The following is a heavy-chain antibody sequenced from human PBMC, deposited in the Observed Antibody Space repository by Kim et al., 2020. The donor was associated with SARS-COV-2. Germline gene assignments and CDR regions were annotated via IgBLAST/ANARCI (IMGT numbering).Heavy chain of an antibody. CDR3: ARDRFRGSGYFPTDY. V-gene: IGHV3-30-3*01. CDR1: GFTFSSYA. CDR2: ISYDGSNK. Sequence: GGSLRLSCAASGFTFSSYAMHWVRQAPGKGLEWVAVISYDGSNKYYADSVKGRFTISRDNSKNTLYLQMNSLRAEDTAVYYCARDRFRGSGYFPTDYWGQGTLVTVSS. D-gene: IGHD3-22*01. J-gene: IGHJ4*02.